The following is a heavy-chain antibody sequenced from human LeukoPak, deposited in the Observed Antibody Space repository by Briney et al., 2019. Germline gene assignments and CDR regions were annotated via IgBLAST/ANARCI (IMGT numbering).Heavy chain of an antibody. CDR2: IYYSGST. Sequence: PSETVSLTCTVSGGSISSYYWSWIRQPPGKGLEWIGYIYYSGSTNYNPSLKSRVTISVDTSKNQFSLKLSSVTAADTAVYYCASGHYDSSGCVDDYWGQGTLVTVSS. D-gene: IGHD3-22*01. V-gene: IGHV4-59*01. J-gene: IGHJ4*02. CDR1: GGSISSYY. CDR3: ASGHYDSSGCVDDY.